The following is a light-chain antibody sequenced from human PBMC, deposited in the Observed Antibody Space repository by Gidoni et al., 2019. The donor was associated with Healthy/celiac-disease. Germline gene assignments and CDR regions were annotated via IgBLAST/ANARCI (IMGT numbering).Light chain of an antibody. CDR2: YDD. V-gene: IGLV1-36*01. CDR1: SSNIGNNA. CDR3: AAWDDSLNVVV. J-gene: IGLJ2*01. Sequence: VLTQPPSVSEAPRQRVTISCFGSSSNIGNNAVNWYQQLPGKAPKLLIYYDDLLPSGVSDRFSGSKSGTSASLAISGLQSEDEADYYCAAWDDSLNVVVFGGGTKLTVL.